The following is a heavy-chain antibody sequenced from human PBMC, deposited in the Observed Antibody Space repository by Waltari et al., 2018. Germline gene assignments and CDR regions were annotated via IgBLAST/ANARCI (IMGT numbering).Heavy chain of an antibody. CDR3: AEDHGWLHYY. V-gene: IGHV3-23*01. CDR1: EFTLSTYA. D-gene: IGHD5-12*01. J-gene: IGHJ4*02. CDR2: ITTSYDST. Sequence: EVQLLESGGGLVQPGGSLRLACAASEFTLSTYAMSWGSQAPGKWLEWVSAITTSYDSTYYTDSVKGRFTISRDNSKNTLYLQMNSLRAEDTAIYYCAEDHGWLHYYWGQGTLVTVSS.